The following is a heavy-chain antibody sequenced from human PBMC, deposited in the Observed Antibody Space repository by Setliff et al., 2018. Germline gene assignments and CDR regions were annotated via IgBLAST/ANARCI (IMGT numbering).Heavy chain of an antibody. D-gene: IGHD1-7*01. CDR3: ARDPYNWNYGDAFDI. Sequence: SETLSLTCTVSGGSISSSSYYWGWIRQPPGKGLEWIGSIYYSGSTYYNPSLKSRVTISVDTSKNQFSLKLSSVTAADTAVYYCARDPYNWNYGDAFDIWGQGTMVTVAS. V-gene: IGHV4-39*07. CDR1: GGSISSSSYY. CDR2: IYYSGST. J-gene: IGHJ3*02.